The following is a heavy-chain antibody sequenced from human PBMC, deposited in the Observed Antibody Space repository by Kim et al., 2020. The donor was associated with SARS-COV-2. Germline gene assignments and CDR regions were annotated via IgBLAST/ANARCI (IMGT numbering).Heavy chain of an antibody. J-gene: IGHJ4*01. CDR1: GFNFKTYT. V-gene: IGHV3-30*04. Sequence: GGSLRLSCEASGFNFKTYTMHWVRQAPGKGLEWLALKSYDGSIRNYADSVKGRFTITRVNSENTVYMQMNYLRIEDTAMYFCARGRNVYDDKCGYDYWG. CDR2: KSYDGSIR. CDR3: ARGRNVYDDKCGYDY. D-gene: IGHD3-22*01.